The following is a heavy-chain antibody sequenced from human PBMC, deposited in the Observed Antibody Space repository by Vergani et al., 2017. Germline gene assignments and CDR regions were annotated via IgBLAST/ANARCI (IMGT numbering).Heavy chain of an antibody. V-gene: IGHV3-21*04. D-gene: IGHD5-12*01. CDR2: ISGNNDDV. Sequence: EVQMVESGGGLVKPGGSLRLSCVASGFTFSHYSMNWVRQAPGKGLEWVSSISGNNDDVYYADSVKGRFTISRDNAKNSLFLEMNSLRFEDTAVYFCTKGSVYYHDSAGHGYDPYTGFDLWGQGTLVTMSS. CDR3: TKGSVYYHDSAGHGYDPYTGFDL. J-gene: IGHJ3*01. CDR1: GFTFSHYS.